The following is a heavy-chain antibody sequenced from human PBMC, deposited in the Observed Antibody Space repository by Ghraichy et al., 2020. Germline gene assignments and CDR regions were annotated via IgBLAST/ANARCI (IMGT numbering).Heavy chain of an antibody. CDR3: ARQERGGNDSWDY. CDR2: IYYSGST. J-gene: IGHJ4*02. V-gene: IGHV4-31*03. D-gene: IGHD1-1*01. CDR1: GGSISSGGYY. Sequence: QTLSLTCTVSGGSISSGGYYWSWIRQHPGKGLEWIGYIYYSGSTYYNPSLKSRVTISVDTSKNQFSLKLSSVTAADTAVYYCARQERGGNDSWDYWGQGTLVTVSS.